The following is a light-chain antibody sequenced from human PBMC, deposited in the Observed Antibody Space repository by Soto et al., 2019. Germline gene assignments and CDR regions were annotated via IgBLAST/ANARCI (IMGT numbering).Light chain of an antibody. CDR2: DNN. V-gene: IGLV1-40*01. Sequence: QSVLTQPPSVSGAPGQRVTISCTGSSSNIGADYDVHWYQQLPGTAPKLLISDNNNRPSGVPDRFSGSKSGTSASLAITGLQAEDEADYYCQSYDSSLSSWVFGTGTKLTVL. CDR3: QSYDSSLSSWV. J-gene: IGLJ1*01. CDR1: SSNIGADYD.